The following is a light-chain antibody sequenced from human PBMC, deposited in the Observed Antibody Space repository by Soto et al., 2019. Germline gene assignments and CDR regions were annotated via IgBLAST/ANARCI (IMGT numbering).Light chain of an antibody. J-gene: IGKJ2*01. Sequence: IVMTQSPATLSVSPGERATLSCRASQSVSSNLAWYQHKPGQAPRLLVYGASTRAAGIQARFSGGGSGTDFTLTISRLHSEDFAVYYCQQSNKWPYTFGPGTKLEIK. CDR2: GAS. CDR3: QQSNKWPYT. V-gene: IGKV3-15*01. CDR1: QSVSSN.